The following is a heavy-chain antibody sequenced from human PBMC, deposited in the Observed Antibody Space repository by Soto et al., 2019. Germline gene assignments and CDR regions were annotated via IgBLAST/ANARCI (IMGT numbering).Heavy chain of an antibody. V-gene: IGHV1-69*13. CDR2: IIPIFGTA. Sequence: ASVKVSCKASGGTFSSYAISWVRQAPGQGLEWMGGIIPIFGTANYAQKFQGRVTITADESTSTAYMELSSLRSEDTAVYYCAIVRSVITGTIGGWVDPWGQGTLVTVSS. D-gene: IGHD1-7*01. CDR3: AIVRSVITGTIGGWVDP. CDR1: GGTFSSYA. J-gene: IGHJ5*02.